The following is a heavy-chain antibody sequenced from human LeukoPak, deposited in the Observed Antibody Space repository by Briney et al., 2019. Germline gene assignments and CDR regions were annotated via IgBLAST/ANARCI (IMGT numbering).Heavy chain of an antibody. J-gene: IGHJ4*02. CDR2: FDPGAGEI. D-gene: IGHD3-10*01. CDR3: AAGGIYSLLDY. Sequence: ASVKVSRKVSGDTLSELTMHWVRQAPGKGLEWMGGFDPGAGEILYAQQFQGRVTMTEDTSTDTAYMELTSLRSEDSGVYCCAAGGIYSLLDYWGQGTLVTVSS. V-gene: IGHV1-24*01. CDR1: GDTLSELT.